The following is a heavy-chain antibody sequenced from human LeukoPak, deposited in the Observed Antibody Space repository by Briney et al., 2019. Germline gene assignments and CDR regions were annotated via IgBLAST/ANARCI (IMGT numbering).Heavy chain of an antibody. V-gene: IGHV3-7*01. Sequence: GGSLRLSCAASGFTFSSYWMSWVRQAPGKGREWVAYIKQDRSEDNYVDSVKGRFTISRDNAKNSLYLKINSLRTEDTAVYYCVRTGNYFDYWGQGTLVTVSS. D-gene: IGHD3-10*01. CDR2: IKQDRSED. CDR3: VRTGNYFDY. J-gene: IGHJ4*02. CDR1: GFTFSSYW.